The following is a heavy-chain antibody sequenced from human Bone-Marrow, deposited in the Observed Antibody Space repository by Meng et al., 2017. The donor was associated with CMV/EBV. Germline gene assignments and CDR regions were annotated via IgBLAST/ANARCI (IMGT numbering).Heavy chain of an antibody. V-gene: IGHV3-21*01. Sequence: GESLKISCAASGFTFNSYSMNWVRQAPGKGLEWVSSISSSSSYIYYADSVKGRFTISRDNAKNSLYLQMNSLRAEDTAVYYCARDPCSSTSCYPDYWGQGTLVTVSS. D-gene: IGHD2-2*01. CDR3: ARDPCSSTSCYPDY. CDR2: ISSSSSYI. CDR1: GFTFNSYS. J-gene: IGHJ4*02.